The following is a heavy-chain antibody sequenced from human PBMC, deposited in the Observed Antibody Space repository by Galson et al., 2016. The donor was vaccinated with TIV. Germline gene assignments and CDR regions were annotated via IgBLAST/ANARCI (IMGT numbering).Heavy chain of an antibody. J-gene: IGHJ5*02. CDR2: INLNSGGT. CDR1: GYRFVDYY. Sequence: SVKVSCKASGYRFVDYYMNWVRQAPGRGLEWMGWINLNSGGTVYAQKFQGRVTMTRDTSVSTAYMELSRLMSDDTAVYYCAREAYCDLKRCHNWFDPWGQGTLVTVSS. V-gene: IGHV1-2*02. D-gene: IGHD2-21*01. CDR3: AREAYCDLKRCHNWFDP.